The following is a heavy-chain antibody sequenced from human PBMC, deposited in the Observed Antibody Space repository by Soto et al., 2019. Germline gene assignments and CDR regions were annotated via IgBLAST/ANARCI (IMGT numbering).Heavy chain of an antibody. D-gene: IGHD3-3*01. CDR3: ARVQTIFGVVITSGWFDP. CDR1: GYSFTSYW. Sequence: PGESLKISCKGSGYSFTSYWIGWVRQMPGKGLEWMGIIYPGDSDTRYSPSFQGQVTISADKSISTAYLQWSSLKASDTAMYYCARVQTIFGVVITSGWFDPWGQGTLVTVSS. CDR2: IYPGDSDT. J-gene: IGHJ5*02. V-gene: IGHV5-51*01.